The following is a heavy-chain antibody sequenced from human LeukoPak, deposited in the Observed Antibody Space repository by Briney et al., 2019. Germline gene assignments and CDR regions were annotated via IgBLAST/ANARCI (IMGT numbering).Heavy chain of an antibody. CDR3: ARARYYYYGMDV. Sequence: PSETLSLTCAVYGGSFSGYYWSWIRQPPGKGLEWIGEINHSGSTNYNPSLKSRVTISVDTSKNQFSLKLSPVTAADTAVYYCARARYYYYGMDVWGQGTTVTVSS. CDR2: INHSGST. CDR1: GGSFSGYY. J-gene: IGHJ6*02. V-gene: IGHV4-34*01.